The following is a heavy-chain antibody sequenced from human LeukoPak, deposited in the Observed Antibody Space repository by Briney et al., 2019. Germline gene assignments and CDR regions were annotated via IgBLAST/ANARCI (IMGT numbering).Heavy chain of an antibody. D-gene: IGHD6-19*01. Sequence: GGPLRLSCGASVFPLNMHGVQGVRRAPGKAREGVSFIRYDATNQYYADSVKGRFTISRDNSKNTLYLQMNSLRAEDTAVYYCARQVQWLTHFDYWGQGTLVTVSS. CDR3: ARQVQWLTHFDY. J-gene: IGHJ4*01. CDR1: VFPLNMHG. V-gene: IGHV3-30*02. CDR2: IRYDATNQ.